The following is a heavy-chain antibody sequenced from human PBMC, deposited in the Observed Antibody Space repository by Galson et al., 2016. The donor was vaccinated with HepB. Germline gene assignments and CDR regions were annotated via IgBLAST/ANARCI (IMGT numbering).Heavy chain of an antibody. CDR2: IYASGST. D-gene: IGHD6-13*01. J-gene: IGHJ4*02. Sequence: ILSLTCSVSGGSISSGSYYWSWIRQPAGKGLEWIGRIYASGSTNYNPSLKSRVTISVDTSNNQFSLKLSSASAADTAIYYCVRLGTAAAVANRRGSVYWSQGTRVTVSS. V-gene: IGHV4-61*02. CDR1: GGSISSGSYY. CDR3: VRLGTAAAVANRRGSVY.